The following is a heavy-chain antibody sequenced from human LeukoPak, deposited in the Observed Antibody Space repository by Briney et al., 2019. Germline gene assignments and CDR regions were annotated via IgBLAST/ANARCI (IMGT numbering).Heavy chain of an antibody. CDR1: GYTFTGYY. J-gene: IGHJ4*02. Sequence: ASVKVSCKASGYTFTGYYMHWVRQAPGQGLEWMGWISAYNGNTNYAQKLQGRVTMTTDTSTSTAYMELRSLRSDDTAVYYCARDRGHVGATRVDYWGQGTLVTVSS. CDR2: ISAYNGNT. CDR3: ARDRGHVGATRVDY. V-gene: IGHV1-18*04. D-gene: IGHD1-26*01.